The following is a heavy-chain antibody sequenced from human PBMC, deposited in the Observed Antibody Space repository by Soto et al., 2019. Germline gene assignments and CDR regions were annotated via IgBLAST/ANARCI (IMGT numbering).Heavy chain of an antibody. CDR2: LSSDGSDE. D-gene: IGHD2-15*01. Sequence: GSLRLSCAASGFTFSNFGMHWVRQAPGKGLEWVAALSSDGSDEYYSDSVKGRFTISRDNSKNTLFLQMNSLRVEDTAVYYCAKGSEVARQELDYWGQGTLVTVSS. J-gene: IGHJ4*02. CDR1: GFTFSNFG. V-gene: IGHV3-30*18. CDR3: AKGSEVARQELDY.